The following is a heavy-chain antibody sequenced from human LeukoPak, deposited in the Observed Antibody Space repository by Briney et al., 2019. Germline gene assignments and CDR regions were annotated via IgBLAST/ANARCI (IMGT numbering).Heavy chain of an antibody. CDR3: ARVMAARREDLNWFDP. Sequence: SETLSLTCTVSGGSISTSGSYWGWIRQPPGKGLEWIGSIYYSGNTYNPSLKSRVTISVDTSKNQFSLNLTSVNAADTAVYYCARVMAARREDLNWFDPWGQGTLVTVSS. V-gene: IGHV4-39*07. J-gene: IGHJ5*02. D-gene: IGHD6-6*01. CDR2: IYYSGNT. CDR1: GGSISTSGSY.